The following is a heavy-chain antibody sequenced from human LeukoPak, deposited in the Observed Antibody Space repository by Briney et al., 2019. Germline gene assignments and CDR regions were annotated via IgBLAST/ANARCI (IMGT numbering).Heavy chain of an antibody. CDR1: GFTFSSYT. J-gene: IGHJ6*02. CDR2: IKQDGSEK. CDR3: ARSPYYDFWSGYLAYYYYGMDV. Sequence: GGSLRLSCAASGFTFSSYTMHWVRQAPGKGLEWVANIKQDGSEKYYVDSVKGRFTISRDNAKNPLYLQMNSLRAEDTAVYYCARSPYYDFWSGYLAYYYYGMDVWGQGTTVTVSS. V-gene: IGHV3-7*01. D-gene: IGHD3-3*01.